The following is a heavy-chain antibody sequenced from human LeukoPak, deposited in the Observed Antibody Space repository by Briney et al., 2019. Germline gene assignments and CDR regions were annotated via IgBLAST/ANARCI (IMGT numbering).Heavy chain of an antibody. CDR1: GFTFSSYS. J-gene: IGHJ6*04. CDR2: ISSSSSYI. D-gene: IGHD2-2*02. CDR3: VKGAYCSSTSCYTGGGHYYYYYGMDV. V-gene: IGHV3-21*01. Sequence: GGSLRLSCAASGFTFSSYSMNWVRQAPGKGLEWVSSISSSSSYIYYADSVKGRFTISRDNSKNTLYLQMSSLRAEDTAVYYCVKGAYCSSTSCYTGGGHYYYYYGMDVWGKGTTVTVSS.